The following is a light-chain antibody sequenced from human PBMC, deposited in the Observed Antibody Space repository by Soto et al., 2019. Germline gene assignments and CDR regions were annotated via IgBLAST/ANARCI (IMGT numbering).Light chain of an antibody. CDR2: AVS. Sequence: DIQLTQSPPFLSASVGDRVTVSCRASQGMSSSLAWYQQKPGKAPKLLIYAVSTLQSGVPSRFSGSGSGTEFTLTIGSLQPEDFATYFCQQLYTFGGGTKVE. V-gene: IGKV1-9*01. J-gene: IGKJ4*01. CDR1: QGMSSS. CDR3: QQLYT.